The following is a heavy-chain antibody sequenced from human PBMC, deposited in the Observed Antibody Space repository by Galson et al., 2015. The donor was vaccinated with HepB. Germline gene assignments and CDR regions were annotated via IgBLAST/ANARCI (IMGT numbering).Heavy chain of an antibody. D-gene: IGHD5-24*01. Sequence: QSGAEVKKPGESLKISCKGSGYNFNSHWIGWVRQMPGKGLEWMGIIYPTDSDTRYSPSFQGQVTMSVDKSTSTVYLQWGSLKASDTATYYCARNGGYNFNYFYYIDVWGKGTTVTVSS. CDR1: GYNFNSHW. J-gene: IGHJ6*03. CDR2: IYPTDSDT. V-gene: IGHV5-51*03. CDR3: ARNGGYNFNYFYYIDV.